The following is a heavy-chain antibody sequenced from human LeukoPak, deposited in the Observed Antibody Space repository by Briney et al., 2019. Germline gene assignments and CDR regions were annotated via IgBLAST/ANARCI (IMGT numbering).Heavy chain of an antibody. J-gene: IGHJ4*02. D-gene: IGHD3-10*01. CDR1: GGSFSGYY. Sequence: SKTLSLTCAVYGGSFSGYYWSWIRQPPGKGLEWIGEINHSGSTNYNPSLKSRVTISVDTSKNQFSLKLSSVTAADTAVYYCASGPTGDYWGQGTLVTVSS. CDR2: INHSGST. V-gene: IGHV4-34*01. CDR3: ASGPTGDY.